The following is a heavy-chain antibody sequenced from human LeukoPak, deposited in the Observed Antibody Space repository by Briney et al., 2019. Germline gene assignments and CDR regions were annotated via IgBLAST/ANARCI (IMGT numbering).Heavy chain of an antibody. D-gene: IGHD1-1*01. CDR2: ISAYNGNT. CDR1: GYTFTSYG. J-gene: IGHJ3*02. CDR3: ARAQTGFMFDI. Sequence: ASVKVSCKASGYTFTSYGISWVRQAPGQGLEWMGWISAYNGNTNYAQKLQGRVTMTTDTSATTSYMELRSLRPDDTAVYYCARAQTGFMFDIWGQGTMVTVSS. V-gene: IGHV1-18*01.